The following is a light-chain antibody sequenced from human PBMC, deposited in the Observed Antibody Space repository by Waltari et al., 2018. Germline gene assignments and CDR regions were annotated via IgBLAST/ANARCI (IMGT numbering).Light chain of an antibody. V-gene: IGLV1-40*01. CDR3: QSYDSSLSDVV. CDR2: DNN. Sequence: QSVLTQPPSVSGAPGQRDTISCTGSSSNFGSGYNVHWYQQLPGTAPKLLISDNNKRPSGVPDRFSGSKSGTSASLAITGLQAEDEADYYCQSYDSSLSDVVFGGGTKLTVL. CDR1: SSNFGSGYN. J-gene: IGLJ2*01.